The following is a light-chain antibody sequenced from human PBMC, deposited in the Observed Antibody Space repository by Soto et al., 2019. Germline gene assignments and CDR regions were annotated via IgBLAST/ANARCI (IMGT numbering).Light chain of an antibody. Sequence: PGDRATVSCRASQSVIRSNLAWYQHKPGQAPRLLIYGTSNRATGIPDRFTGSGSGTDLTLTISSLEPEDFAVYYCEQYGSSPPSITFGQGTRLE. V-gene: IGKV3-20*01. J-gene: IGKJ5*01. CDR3: EQYGSSPPSIT. CDR1: QSVIRSN. CDR2: GTS.